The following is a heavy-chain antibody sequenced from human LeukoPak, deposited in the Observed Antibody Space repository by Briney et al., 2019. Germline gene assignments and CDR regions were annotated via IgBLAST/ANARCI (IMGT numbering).Heavy chain of an antibody. CDR2: IYYSGST. D-gene: IGHD3-10*01. CDR3: ARVEGQLWFDY. V-gene: IGHV4-59*08. Sequence: SETLSLTCTVSGGSISSYYWSWIRQPPGKGLEWIGYIYYSGSTYYNPSLKSRVTISVDTSKNQFSLKLSSVTAADTAVYYCARVEGQLWFDYWGQGTLVTVSS. CDR1: GGSISSYY. J-gene: IGHJ4*02.